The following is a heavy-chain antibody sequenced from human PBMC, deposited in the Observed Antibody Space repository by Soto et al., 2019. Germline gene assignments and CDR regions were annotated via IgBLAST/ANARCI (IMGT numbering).Heavy chain of an antibody. Sequence: EVQLLESGGGLVQPGGSLRLSCAASGFIFSSYSMSWVRQAPGKGLEWVSGFRTGGDDGTTYYADSVKGRCTISRDNSKNTLFMQMNSLRAEDKDIYYCAKKVNSGPGSQYFDYWGQGTLVTVSS. V-gene: IGHV3-23*01. CDR2: FRTGGDDGTT. CDR3: AKKVNSGPGSQYFDY. J-gene: IGHJ4*02. D-gene: IGHD1-1*01. CDR1: GFIFSSYS.